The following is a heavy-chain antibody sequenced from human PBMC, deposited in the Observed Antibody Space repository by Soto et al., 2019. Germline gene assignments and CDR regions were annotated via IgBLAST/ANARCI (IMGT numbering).Heavy chain of an antibody. CDR3: AKDRYVGDPGGFDY. J-gene: IGHJ4*02. CDR2: ISGSGGST. CDR1: GFTFISYA. D-gene: IGHD4-17*01. Sequence: EVQLLESGGGLVQPGGSLRLSCAASGFTFISYAMGWVRQAPGKGLEWVSTISGSGGSTFYADSVKGRLTISKDRSKNTLYLQMHSLRAEDTAVYYCAKDRYVGDPGGFDYWGQGTLVTVSS. V-gene: IGHV3-23*01.